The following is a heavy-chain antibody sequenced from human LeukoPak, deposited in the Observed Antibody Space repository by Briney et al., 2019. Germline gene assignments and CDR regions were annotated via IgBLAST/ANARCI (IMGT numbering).Heavy chain of an antibody. CDR2: ISGSGGST. Sequence: GGSLRLSCAAPGFTFSSYAMSWVRQAPGKGLEWVSAISGSGGSTYYADSVKGRFTISRDNSKNMLYLQMNSLRAEDTAVYYCAKDTALMTVTTYDYWGQGTLVTVSS. J-gene: IGHJ4*02. V-gene: IGHV3-23*01. CDR3: AKDTALMTVTTYDY. CDR1: GFTFSSYA. D-gene: IGHD4-17*01.